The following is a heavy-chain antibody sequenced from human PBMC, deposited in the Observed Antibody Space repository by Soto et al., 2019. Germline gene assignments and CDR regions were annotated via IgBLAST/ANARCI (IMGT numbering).Heavy chain of an antibody. CDR2: IDPSDSYT. CDR3: ARHARLRYFDYGDY. V-gene: IGHV5-10-1*01. D-gene: IGHD3-9*01. CDR1: GYSFTSYW. J-gene: IGHJ4*02. Sequence: PGESLKISCKGSGYSFTSYWISWVRQMPGKGLEWMGRIDPSDSYTNYSPSFQGHVTISADKSISTAYLQWSSLKASDTAMYYCARHARLRYFDYGDYWGQGTLVTSPQ.